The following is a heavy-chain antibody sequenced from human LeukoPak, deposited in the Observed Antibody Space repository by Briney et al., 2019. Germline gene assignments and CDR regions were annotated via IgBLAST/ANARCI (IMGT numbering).Heavy chain of an antibody. V-gene: IGHV4-39*01. Sequence: SETLSLTCTVSGGSISSSSYYWGWIRQPPGKGLEWIGSIYYSGSTYYNPSLKSRVTISVDTSKNQFSLKLSSVTAADTAVYYCARHGRASTIYQLLYRGYFDYWGQGTLVTVSS. CDR1: GGSISSSSYY. CDR2: IYYSGST. D-gene: IGHD2-2*02. J-gene: IGHJ4*02. CDR3: ARHGRASTIYQLLYRGYFDY.